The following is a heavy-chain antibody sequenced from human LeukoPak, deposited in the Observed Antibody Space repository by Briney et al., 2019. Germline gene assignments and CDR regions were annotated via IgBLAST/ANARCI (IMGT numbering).Heavy chain of an antibody. J-gene: IGHJ4*02. CDR3: ARQQDYSDYEVYYFDY. V-gene: IGHV4-38-2*02. Sequence: KPSETLSLTCTVSGYSISSGYYWGWIRQPPGKGLEWIGSIYHSGSTYYNPSLKSRVTISVDTSKNQFSLKLSSVTAADTAVYYCARQQDYSDYEVYYFDYWGQGTLVTVSS. CDR1: GYSISSGYY. CDR2: IYHSGST. D-gene: IGHD4-11*01.